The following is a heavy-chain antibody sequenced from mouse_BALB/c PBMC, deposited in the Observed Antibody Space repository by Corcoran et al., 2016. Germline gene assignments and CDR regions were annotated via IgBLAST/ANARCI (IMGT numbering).Heavy chain of an antibody. J-gene: IGHJ4*01. CDR2: INPYNGAT. Sequence: EVQLQQSGPELVKPGASVKISCKASGYSFTGYYMHWVKQSHVKSLEWIGRINPYNGATSYNQNFKDKASLTVDKSSSTAYMELHSLTSEDSAVYYCARSLYGNGVMDYWGQGTSVTASS. CDR3: ARSLYGNGVMDY. CDR1: GYSFTGYY. D-gene: IGHD2-1*01. V-gene: IGHV1-26*01.